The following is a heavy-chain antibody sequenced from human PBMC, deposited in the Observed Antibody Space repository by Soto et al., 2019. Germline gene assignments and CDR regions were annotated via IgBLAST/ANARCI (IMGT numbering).Heavy chain of an antibody. CDR2: FDPEDGET. CDR3: ATDSSITIFGVVINSRYYYYGMDV. V-gene: IGHV1-24*01. J-gene: IGHJ6*02. D-gene: IGHD3-3*01. CDR1: GYTLTELS. Sequence: ASVKVSCKVSGYTLTELSMHWVRQAPGKGLEWMGGFDPEDGETIYAQKFQGRVTMTEDTSTDTAYMELSSLRSEDTAVYYCATDSSITIFGVVINSRYYYYGMDVWGQGTTVTVSS.